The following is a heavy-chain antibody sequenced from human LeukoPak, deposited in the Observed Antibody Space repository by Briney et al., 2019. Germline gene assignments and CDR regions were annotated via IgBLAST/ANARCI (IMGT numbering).Heavy chain of an antibody. CDR3: ARDWGGYCSSTSCYLYNWFDP. J-gene: IGHJ5*02. CDR2: INPNSGGT. CDR1: GYTFTGYY. D-gene: IGHD2-2*01. V-gene: IGHV1-2*02. Sequence: ATVKVSCKASGYTFTGYYMHWVRQAPGQGLEWMGWINPNSGGTNYAQKFQGRVTMTRDTSISTAYMELSRLRSDDTAVYYCARDWGGYCSSTSCYLYNWFDPWGQGTLVTVSS.